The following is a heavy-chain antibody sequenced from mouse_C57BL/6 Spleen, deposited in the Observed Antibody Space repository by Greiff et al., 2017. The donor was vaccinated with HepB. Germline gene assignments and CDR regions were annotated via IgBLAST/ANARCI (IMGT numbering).Heavy chain of an antibody. Sequence: EVKVVESGEGLVKPGGSLKLSCAASGFTFSSYAMSWVRQTPEKRLEWVAYISSGGDYIYYADTVKGRFTISRDNARNTLYLQMSSLKSEDTAMYYCTRDYDYDRGGFDYWGQGTTLTVSS. CDR2: ISSGGDYI. CDR3: TRDYDYDRGGFDY. D-gene: IGHD2-4*01. CDR1: GFTFSSYA. V-gene: IGHV5-9-1*02. J-gene: IGHJ2*01.